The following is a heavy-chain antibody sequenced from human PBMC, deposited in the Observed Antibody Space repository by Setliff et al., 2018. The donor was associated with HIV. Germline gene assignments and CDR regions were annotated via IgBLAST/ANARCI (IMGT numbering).Heavy chain of an antibody. J-gene: IGHJ4*02. D-gene: IGHD6-13*01. CDR2: IHTSGST. CDR1: GGSISSYY. Sequence: SETLSLTCSVSGGSISSYYWSWIRQPAGKGLEWIGHIHTSGSTNYNPSLKSRVTISIDTSKNQFSLKLRSATATDTALYYCARVSSSYYFLGAFDSWGQGTLVTVSS. CDR3: ARVSSSYYFLGAFDS. V-gene: IGHV4-4*07.